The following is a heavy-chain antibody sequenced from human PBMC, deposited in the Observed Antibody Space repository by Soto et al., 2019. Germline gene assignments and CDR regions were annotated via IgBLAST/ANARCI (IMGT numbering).Heavy chain of an antibody. CDR2: IVVGSGNT. CDR3: AEVSGGGDIGNWYYYYGLDV. J-gene: IGHJ6*02. Sequence: SVKVSCKASGFTFTSSAVQWVRQARGQRLEWIGWIVVGSGNTNNAQKFQERVTITRDMSTRTAYMELSSLRSEDTAVYYCAEVSGGGDIGNWYYYYGLDVWGQGTTVTVSS. V-gene: IGHV1-58*01. D-gene: IGHD3-10*01. CDR1: GFTFTSSA.